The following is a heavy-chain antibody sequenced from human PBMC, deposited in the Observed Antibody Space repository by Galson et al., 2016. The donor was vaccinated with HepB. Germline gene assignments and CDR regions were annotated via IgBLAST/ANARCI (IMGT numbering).Heavy chain of an antibody. D-gene: IGHD6-19*01. Sequence: QSGAEVKKPGASVKVSCKASGYTFTSYGISWVRQAPGQGLEWMGWISAYNGNTNYAQKLQGRVTMTTDQSTSTAYMELRSLRSDDTAVYYCARDRHQYSSGWYVGGMDVWGQGTTVTVSS. CDR2: ISAYNGNT. CDR3: ARDRHQYSSGWYVGGMDV. CDR1: GYTFTSYG. J-gene: IGHJ6*02. V-gene: IGHV1-18*01.